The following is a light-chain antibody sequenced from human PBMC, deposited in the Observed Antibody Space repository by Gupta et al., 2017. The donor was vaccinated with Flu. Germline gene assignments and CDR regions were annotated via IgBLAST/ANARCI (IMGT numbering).Light chain of an antibody. V-gene: IGKV3-15*01. CDR2: DAS. Sequence: PVALSLSPGERATVSCRASQNVYSNLAWYRQTPGQAPRLLIYDASTRATGIPARFSGSGSGTEFILSISSLQSEDFAVYYCQQYNAWPLSFGGGTTVEI. CDR1: QNVYSN. CDR3: QQYNAWPLS. J-gene: IGKJ4*01.